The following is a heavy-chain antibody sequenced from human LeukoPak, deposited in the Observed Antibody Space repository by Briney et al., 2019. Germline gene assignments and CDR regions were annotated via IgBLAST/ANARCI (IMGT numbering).Heavy chain of an antibody. V-gene: IGHV1-69*06. CDR1: GGTFSSYA. CDR2: IIPIFGTA. J-gene: IGHJ4*02. D-gene: IGHD6-13*01. Sequence: SVKVSCKASGGTFSSYAISWVRQAPGQGREWMGRIIPIFGTANYAQKFQGRVTITADKSTSTAYMELSSLRSEDTAVYYCARNVRIAAAGTGSSGPDYWGQGTLVTVSS. CDR3: ARNVRIAAAGTGSSGPDY.